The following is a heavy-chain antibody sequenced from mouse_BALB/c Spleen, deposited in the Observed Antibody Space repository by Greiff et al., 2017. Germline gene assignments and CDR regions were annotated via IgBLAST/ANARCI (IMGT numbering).Heavy chain of an antibody. CDR2: INPSNGRT. Sequence: VQLQQSGAELMKPGASVKISCKASGYTFTSYWMHWVKQRPGQGLEWIGEINPSNGRTNYNEKFKSKATLTVDKSSSTAYMQLSSLTSEDSAVYYCARGSPYYAMDYWGQGTSVTVSS. CDR1: GYTFTSYW. J-gene: IGHJ4*01. CDR3: ARGSPYYAMDY. V-gene: IGHV1S81*02.